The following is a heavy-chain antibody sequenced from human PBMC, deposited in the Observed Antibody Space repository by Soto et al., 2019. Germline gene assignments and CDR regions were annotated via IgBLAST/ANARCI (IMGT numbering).Heavy chain of an antibody. V-gene: IGHV3-33*01. CDR2: IWYDGSNT. D-gene: IGHD5-12*01. CDR3: VRDRRVATITGLLYY. Sequence: GGSLRLSCAASGFIFSSFGMHWVRQAPGKGLEWVAHIWYDGSNTYYADSVKGRFTISRDNSRNTVYLQMNSLRAEDTAVYHCVRDRRVATITGLLYYWGQGTLVTVSS. CDR1: GFIFSSFG. J-gene: IGHJ4*02.